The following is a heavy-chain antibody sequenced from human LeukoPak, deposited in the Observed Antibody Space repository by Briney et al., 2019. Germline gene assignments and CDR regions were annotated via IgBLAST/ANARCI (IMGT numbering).Heavy chain of an antibody. CDR2: IKQDGSEK. Sequence: PGGSLRLSCAASGFTFSSYWMSWVRQAPGKGLEWVANIKQDGSEKYYVDSVKGRFTISRDNAKNSLYLQMNSLRAEDTAVYYCAREGYPPFYGMDVWGQGTTVTVSS. V-gene: IGHV3-7*01. D-gene: IGHD2-2*01. CDR1: GFTFSSYW. J-gene: IGHJ6*02. CDR3: AREGYPPFYGMDV.